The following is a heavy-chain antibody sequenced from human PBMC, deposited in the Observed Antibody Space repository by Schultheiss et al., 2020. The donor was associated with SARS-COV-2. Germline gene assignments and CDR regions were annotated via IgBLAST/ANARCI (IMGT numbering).Heavy chain of an antibody. Sequence: ASVKVSCKASGYTFTGYYMHWVRQAPGQGLEWMGWINPNSGGTNYAQKFQGWVTMTRDTSISTAYMELSRLRSDDTAVYYCASPNAMVRGAPLYGMDVWGQGTTVTVSS. J-gene: IGHJ6*02. CDR2: INPNSGGT. CDR1: GYTFTGYY. V-gene: IGHV1-2*04. CDR3: ASPNAMVRGAPLYGMDV. D-gene: IGHD3-10*01.